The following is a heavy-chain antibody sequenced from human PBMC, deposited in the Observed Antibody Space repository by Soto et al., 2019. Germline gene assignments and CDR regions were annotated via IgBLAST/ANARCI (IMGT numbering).Heavy chain of an antibody. D-gene: IGHD3-10*01. J-gene: IGHJ4*02. V-gene: IGHV3-30*18. CDR2: MSYDGSSK. Sequence: QVQLVESGGGVVQPGSSLRLSCAASGFNFSSFGMHWVRQAPGKGLEWVALMSYDGSSKYYQDSLKGRFTISRDKSKNTLYLQMSSLRVEDTAVYYCAKDRGWRRADLEYWGEGTLVTVSS. CDR3: AKDRGWRRADLEY. CDR1: GFNFSSFG.